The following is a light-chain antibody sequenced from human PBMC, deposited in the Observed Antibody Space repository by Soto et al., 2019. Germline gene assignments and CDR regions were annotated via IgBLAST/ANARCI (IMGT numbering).Light chain of an antibody. J-gene: IGKJ1*01. CDR2: AAS. CDR1: QGISTY. CDR3: QKYDSAPWT. Sequence: DIQMTQSPSSLSASVRDRVTITCRASQGISTYLAWYQQKPGKVPKLLIYAASTLQSGDPSRFSGSGSGTDFTLTFSSLQPEDVATYYCQKYDSAPWTFGQGTKVEIK. V-gene: IGKV1-27*01.